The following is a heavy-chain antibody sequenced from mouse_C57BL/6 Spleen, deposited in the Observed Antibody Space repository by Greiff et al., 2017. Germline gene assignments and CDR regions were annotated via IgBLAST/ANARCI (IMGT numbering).Heavy chain of an antibody. CDR1: GYTFTDSY. J-gene: IGHJ4*01. CDR3: ARGEIYYDYDRVYYAMDY. CDR2: IYPGSGNT. V-gene: IGHV1-76*01. D-gene: IGHD2-4*01. Sequence: QVQLQQSGAELVRPGASVKLSCKASGYTFTDSYINWVKQRPGQGLEWIARIYPGSGNTYYNEKFKGKATLTAEKSSSTAYMQLSSLTSEDSAVFFCARGEIYYDYDRVYYAMDYWGQGTSVTVSS.